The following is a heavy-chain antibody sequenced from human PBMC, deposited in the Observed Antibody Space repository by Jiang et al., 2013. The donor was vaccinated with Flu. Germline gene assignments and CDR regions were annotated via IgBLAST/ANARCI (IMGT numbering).Heavy chain of an antibody. J-gene: IGHJ4*02. Sequence: LLKPSETLSLTCTVSGGSISSSSYNWGWIRQPPGKGLEWIGSIYYSGSTYYNPSLKSRVTISVDTSKNQFXLKLSSVTAADTAVYYCARHSWIQLWLLDYWGQGNPGHRLL. CDR2: IYYSGST. V-gene: IGHV4-39*01. CDR1: GGSISSSSYN. D-gene: IGHD5-18*01. CDR3: ARHSWIQLWLLDY.